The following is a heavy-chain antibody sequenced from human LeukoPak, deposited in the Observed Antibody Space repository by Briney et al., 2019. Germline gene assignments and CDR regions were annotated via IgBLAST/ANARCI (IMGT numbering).Heavy chain of an antibody. CDR2: INNDGSDT. CDR1: GFTFSRYW. V-gene: IGHV3-74*01. Sequence: PGGSLRLSCAASGFTFSRYWMHWVRQAPGKGLVWVSRINNDGSDTSYADSVKGRFTISRDNAKNSLYLQMNSLRAEDTAVYYCARDLGARNAFDIWGQGTMVTVSS. D-gene: IGHD1-26*01. CDR3: ARDLGARNAFDI. J-gene: IGHJ3*02.